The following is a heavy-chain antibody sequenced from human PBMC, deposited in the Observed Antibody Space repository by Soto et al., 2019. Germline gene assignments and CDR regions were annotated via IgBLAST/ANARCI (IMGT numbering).Heavy chain of an antibody. D-gene: IGHD1-26*01. J-gene: IGHJ6*02. Sequence: PGGSLRLCCAASGFPFSTYSMRLVRQAPGKGLEWVSAISDSAGRTYYADSVQGRFTISRDHSKNRLFLQISSLRAEDTAIYYCATRTYSGALHAPTDMDVGGQGHMVTVS. CDR1: GFPFSTYS. V-gene: IGHV3-23*01. CDR3: ATRTYSGALHAPTDMDV. CDR2: ISDSAGRT.